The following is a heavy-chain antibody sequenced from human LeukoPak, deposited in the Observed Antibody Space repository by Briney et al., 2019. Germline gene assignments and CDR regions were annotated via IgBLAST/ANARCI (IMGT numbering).Heavy chain of an antibody. Sequence: GGSLRLSCGASGFTFGSYAMSWVRQTPGRGLEWVAGVSPSGGRTIYADSAEGRFTISRDNSNDTVYLQLSSLRAEDSALYYCAKVRGVYCSSPACYYYDAWGQGTPVTVSS. CDR2: VSPSGGRT. J-gene: IGHJ4*02. CDR1: GFTFGSYA. V-gene: IGHV3-23*01. D-gene: IGHD2-2*01. CDR3: AKVRGVYCSSPACYYYDA.